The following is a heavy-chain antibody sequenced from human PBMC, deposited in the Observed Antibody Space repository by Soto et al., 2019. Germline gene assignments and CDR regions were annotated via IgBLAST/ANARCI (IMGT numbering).Heavy chain of an antibody. CDR2: IIPLFGTV. Sequence: QVQLVQSGAEVKKAGSSVKVSCKASGGIFSKYVISWVRQAPGQGLEWMGGIIPLFGTVNYAQSFQGRLSVTADESTRTAYMELSTLRSADTAVYYCATSSRKQCRGDTCYENWFDPWGQGTLVTVSS. CDR1: GGIFSKYV. J-gene: IGHJ5*02. V-gene: IGHV1-69*01. D-gene: IGHD2-15*01. CDR3: ATSSRKQCRGDTCYENWFDP.